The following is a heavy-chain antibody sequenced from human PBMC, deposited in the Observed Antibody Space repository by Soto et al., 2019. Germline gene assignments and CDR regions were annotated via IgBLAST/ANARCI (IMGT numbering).Heavy chain of an antibody. V-gene: IGHV1-18*01. J-gene: IGHJ5*02. CDR3: AREESGVAATFDP. CDR1: GYTFTSYG. CDR2: ISAYNGNT. D-gene: IGHD6-25*01. Sequence: QVQLVQSGAEVKKPGASVKVSCKASGYTFTSYGISWVRQAPGQGLEWMGWISAYNGNTNDAQKLQGRVNMTTDTSTSTDYMELRSLRSDHTAVYYCAREESGVAATFDPWGQGTLVTVSS.